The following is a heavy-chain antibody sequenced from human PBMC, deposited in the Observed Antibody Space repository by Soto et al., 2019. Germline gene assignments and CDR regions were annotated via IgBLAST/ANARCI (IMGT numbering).Heavy chain of an antibody. V-gene: IGHV4-30-4*01. CDR3: ARSPKGLGNFEY. D-gene: IGHD3-10*01. Sequence: SETLSLTCAVSGASISSGGAYYWSWIRQSPGKGLEWIGYIHYSGSTYYNSSLKSRVTMSVDTAKNRFSLKVSSVTAADTAVYYCARSPKGLGNFEYWGQGTLVTVSS. CDR1: GASISSGGAYY. J-gene: IGHJ4*02. CDR2: IHYSGST.